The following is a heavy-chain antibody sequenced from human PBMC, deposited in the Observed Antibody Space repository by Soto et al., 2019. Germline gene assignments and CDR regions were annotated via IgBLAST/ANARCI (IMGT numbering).Heavy chain of an antibody. Sequence: PGGSLRLSCAASGFTFSSYSMNWVRQAPGKGLEWVSYISSSSSTIYYADSVKGRFTISRDNSENTLSLQMNSLRAEDTAVYYCASLGKSETGGSDYWGQGTLVTVSS. CDR1: GFTFSSYS. V-gene: IGHV3-48*01. D-gene: IGHD3-10*01. CDR2: ISSSSSTI. J-gene: IGHJ4*02. CDR3: ASLGKSETGGSDY.